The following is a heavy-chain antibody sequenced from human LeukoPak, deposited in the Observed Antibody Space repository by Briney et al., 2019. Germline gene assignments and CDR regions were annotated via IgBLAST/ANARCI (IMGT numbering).Heavy chain of an antibody. D-gene: IGHD2-21*02. CDR1: GFTFSSYW. J-gene: IGHJ4*02. CDR3: ASFCGGDCYSDFDY. V-gene: IGHV3-7*01. Sequence: PGGSLRLSCAASGFTFSSYWMSWVRQAPGKGLEWVANIKQDGSEKYYVDSVKGRFTISRDNAKNSLYLQTNSLRAEDTAVYYCASFCGGDCYSDFDYWGQGTLVTVSS. CDR2: IKQDGSEK.